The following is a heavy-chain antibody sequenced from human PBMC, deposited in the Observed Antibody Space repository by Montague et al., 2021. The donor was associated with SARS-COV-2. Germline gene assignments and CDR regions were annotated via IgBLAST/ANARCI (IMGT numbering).Heavy chain of an antibody. CDR3: ARDRFDFGAGRQGTIDF. CDR1: GDSITNHY. CDR2: MHFTGKT. V-gene: IGHV4-4*07. J-gene: IGHJ4*02. D-gene: IGHD3-10*01. Sequence: SETLSLTCSVSGDSITNHYWSWIRQPAGKGLERIGRMHFTGKTNFSPFSSSRLTMSADTSKNQFSLKLTSVTAADTAIYFCARDRFDFGAGRQGTIDFWGQGTLVTVSS.